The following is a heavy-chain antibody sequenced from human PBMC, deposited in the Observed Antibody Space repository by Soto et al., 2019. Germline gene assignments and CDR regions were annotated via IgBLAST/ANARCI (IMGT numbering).Heavy chain of an antibody. CDR3: AKDHDSSVN. CDR2: ISYDGSNK. Sequence: SLRLSCAASGFTFSSYGMHWVRQAPGKGLEWVAVISYDGSNKYYADSVKGRFTISRDNSKNTLYLQMNSLRAEDTAVYYCAKDHDSSVNWGQGTLVTVSS. D-gene: IGHD3-22*01. CDR1: GFTFSSYG. J-gene: IGHJ4*02. V-gene: IGHV3-30*18.